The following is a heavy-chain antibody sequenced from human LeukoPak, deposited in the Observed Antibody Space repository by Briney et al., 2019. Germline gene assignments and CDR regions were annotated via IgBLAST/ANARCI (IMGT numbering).Heavy chain of an antibody. V-gene: IGHV3-30-3*01. CDR1: GFTFSSYA. CDR2: ISYDGSNK. D-gene: IGHD6-6*01. CDR3: ARGGRLVPLDY. J-gene: IGHJ4*02. Sequence: PGGSLRLSCAASGFTFSSYAMHWVRQAPGKGLEWVAVISYDGSNKYYADSVKGRFTISRDNSKNTLYLQMNSLRAEDTAVYYCARGGRLVPLDYWGQGTLVTVSS.